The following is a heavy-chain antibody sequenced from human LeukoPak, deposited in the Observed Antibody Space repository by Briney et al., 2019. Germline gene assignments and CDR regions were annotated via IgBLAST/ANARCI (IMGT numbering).Heavy chain of an antibody. J-gene: IGHJ4*02. V-gene: IGHV3-30*02. Sequence: GGSLRLSCAASGFTFTNYGMHWVRQAPGKGLEWVAVIWYDGSNKYYADSVKGRFTMSRDNSKNTLYLQMNSLRAEDTAVYYCAKEQWELLADYWGQGTLVTVSS. D-gene: IGHD1-26*01. CDR1: GFTFTNYG. CDR2: IWYDGSNK. CDR3: AKEQWELLADY.